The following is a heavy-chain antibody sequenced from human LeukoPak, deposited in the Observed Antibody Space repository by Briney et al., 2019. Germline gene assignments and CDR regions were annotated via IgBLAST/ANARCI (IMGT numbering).Heavy chain of an antibody. CDR3: AREGGDSSGYRFDY. CDR2: IYYSGST. CDR1: GGSISSYY. V-gene: IGHV4-59*01. J-gene: IGHJ4*02. Sequence: PSETLSLTCTVSGGSISSYYWSWIRQPPGKGLEWIGYIYYSGSTNYNPSLKSRVTISVDTSKNQFSLKLSSVTAADTAVYYCAREGGDSSGYRFDYWGQGTLVTVSS. D-gene: IGHD3-22*01.